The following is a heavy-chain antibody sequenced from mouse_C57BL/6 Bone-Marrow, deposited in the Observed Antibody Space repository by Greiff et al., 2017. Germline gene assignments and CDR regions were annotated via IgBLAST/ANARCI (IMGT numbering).Heavy chain of an antibody. J-gene: IGHJ1*03. D-gene: IGHD1-1*01. CDR1: GYTFTSYW. CDR3: AKEVYYGSSYDWYFDV. V-gene: IGHV1-69*01. Sequence: QVQLQQPGAELVMPGASVKLSCKASGYTFTSYWMHWVKQRPGQGLEWIGEIDPSDSYTNYNQKFKGKSTLTVDKSSSTAYMQLSSLTSEDSAVYYCAKEVYYGSSYDWYFDVWGTGTTVTGSS. CDR2: IDPSDSYT.